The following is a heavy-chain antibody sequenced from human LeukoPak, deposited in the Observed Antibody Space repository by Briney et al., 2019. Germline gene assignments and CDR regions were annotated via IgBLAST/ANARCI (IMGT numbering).Heavy chain of an antibody. J-gene: IGHJ4*02. Sequence: GGSLRLSCAASGFTFSIYRMHWVRQAPGKGLEWVAFIRYDGSNKYYADSVKGRFTISRDNSKNTLYLQMNSLRAEDTAVYYCAKDYYYDSSGYYFDYWGQGTLVTVSS. CDR3: AKDYYYDSSGYYFDY. CDR1: GFTFSIYR. V-gene: IGHV3-30*02. D-gene: IGHD3-22*01. CDR2: IRYDGSNK.